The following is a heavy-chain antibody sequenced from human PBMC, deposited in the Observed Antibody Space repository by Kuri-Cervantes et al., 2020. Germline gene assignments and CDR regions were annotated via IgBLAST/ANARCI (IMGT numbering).Heavy chain of an antibody. V-gene: IGHV3-20*04. CDR3: ARDIGYQAAPVFQH. J-gene: IGHJ1*01. Sequence: GGSLRLSCAASGFTFDDYGMSWVRQAPGKGLEWVSGINWNGGSTGYANSVKGRFTISRDNAKNSLYLQMNSLRAEDTAVYYCARDIGYQAAPVFQHWGQGTLVTVSS. CDR1: GFTFDDYG. CDR2: INWNGGST. D-gene: IGHD3-22*01.